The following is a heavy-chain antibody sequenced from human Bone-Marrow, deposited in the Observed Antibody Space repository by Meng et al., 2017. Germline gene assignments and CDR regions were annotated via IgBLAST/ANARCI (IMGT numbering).Heavy chain of an antibody. CDR3: ARDYCSSTSCYLGDWFDP. Sequence: ASVKVSCKASGYIFANFDMHWVRQAPGQGLEWMGRINPNSGGTNYAQKFQGRVTMTRDTSISTAYMELSRLRSDDTAVYYCARDYCSSTSCYLGDWFDPWGQGTLVTVSS. V-gene: IGHV1-2*06. CDR1: GYIFANFD. J-gene: IGHJ5*02. CDR2: INPNSGGT. D-gene: IGHD2-2*01.